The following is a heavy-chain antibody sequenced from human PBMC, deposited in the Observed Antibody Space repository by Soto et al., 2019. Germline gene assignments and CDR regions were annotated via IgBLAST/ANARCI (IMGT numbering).Heavy chain of an antibody. D-gene: IGHD2-15*01. Sequence: LRLSCAASEATFSSYAMHWVRQSPGKGLEWLAVISFDGNNQDHADSVKGRFTISRDNSKNTLYLQMSSLRPDDTAVYYCARAPGYGTRYYYYGMDVWGQGTTVTVSS. V-gene: IGHV3-30-3*01. CDR3: ARAPGYGTRYYYYGMDV. CDR1: EATFSSYA. J-gene: IGHJ6*02. CDR2: ISFDGNNQ.